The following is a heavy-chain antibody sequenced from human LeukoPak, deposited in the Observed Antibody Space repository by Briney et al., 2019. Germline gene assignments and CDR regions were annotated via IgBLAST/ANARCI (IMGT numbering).Heavy chain of an antibody. J-gene: IGHJ4*02. V-gene: IGHV3-30*18. CDR2: ISYDGSNK. D-gene: IGHD2-2*01. CDR1: GFTFSSYG. Sequence: GGSLRLSCAASGFTFSSYGMHWVRQAPGKGLEWVAVISYDGSNKYYADSGKGRFTISRDNSKNTLYLQMNSLRAEDTAVYYCAKGVTSYVDYWGQGTLVTVSS. CDR3: AKGVTSYVDY.